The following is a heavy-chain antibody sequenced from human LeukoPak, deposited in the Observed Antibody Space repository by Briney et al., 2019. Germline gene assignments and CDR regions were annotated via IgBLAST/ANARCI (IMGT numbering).Heavy chain of an antibody. D-gene: IGHD5-18*01. CDR3: ARDRLTYVDPAIGEYNWFLP. CDR1: GFTFGSYS. Sequence: GGSLRLSCAASGFTFGSYSMNWVRQAPGKGQEWVSSISSSSSYIYYADSVKGRFTISRDNAKNSLYLQTNSLRAENTAVNYWARDRLTYVDPAIGEYNWFLPRGQGTLGAVSP. J-gene: IGHJ5*02. V-gene: IGHV3-21*01. CDR2: ISSSSSYI.